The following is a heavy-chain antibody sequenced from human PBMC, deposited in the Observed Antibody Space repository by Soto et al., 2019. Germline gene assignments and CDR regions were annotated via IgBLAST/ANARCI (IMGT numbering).Heavy chain of an antibody. CDR2: FDPEDGET. J-gene: IGHJ5*02. D-gene: IGHD1-7*01. Sequence: ASVKVSCKVSGYTLTELSMHWVRQAPGKGLEWMGGFDPEDGETIYAQKFQGRVTMTEDTSTDTAYMELSGLRSEDTAVYYCATQIGTTAGGWFDPWGQGTLVTVSS. V-gene: IGHV1-24*01. CDR1: GYTLTELS. CDR3: ATQIGTTAGGWFDP.